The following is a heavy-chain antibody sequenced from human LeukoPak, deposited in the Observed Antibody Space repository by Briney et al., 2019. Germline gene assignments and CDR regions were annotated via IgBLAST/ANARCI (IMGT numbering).Heavy chain of an antibody. CDR3: ARGVGLWVGDNWFDP. CDR1: GFTFSSYA. CDR2: ISYDGSNK. J-gene: IGHJ5*02. D-gene: IGHD3-10*01. Sequence: GGSLRLSCAASGFTFSSYAMHWVRQAPGKGLEWVAVISYDGSNKYCADSVKGRFTISRDNSKNTLYLQMNSLRAEDTAVYYCARGVGLWVGDNWFDPWGQGTLVTVSS. V-gene: IGHV3-30-3*01.